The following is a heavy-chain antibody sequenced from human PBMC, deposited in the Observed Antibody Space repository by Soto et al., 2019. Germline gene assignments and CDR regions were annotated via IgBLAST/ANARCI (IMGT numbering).Heavy chain of an antibody. CDR1: GFTFDDYA. J-gene: IGHJ4*02. Sequence: EVQLVESGGGLVQPGRSLRLSCAASGFTFDDYAMHWVRQAPGKGLEWVSGISWNSGSVGYADSVKGRFTSSRDNAKNSLYLQMNSLRAEDTALYYCAKGGGSGSYYKRVFDYWGQGTLVTVSS. D-gene: IGHD3-10*01. V-gene: IGHV3-9*01. CDR2: ISWNSGSV. CDR3: AKGGGSGSYYKRVFDY.